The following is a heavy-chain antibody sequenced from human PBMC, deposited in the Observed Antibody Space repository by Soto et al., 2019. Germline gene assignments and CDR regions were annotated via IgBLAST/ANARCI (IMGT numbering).Heavy chain of an antibody. CDR3: ARVPDPPDYGDYWKYFDY. J-gene: IGHJ4*02. Sequence: GASVKVSCKASGGTFSSYAISWVRQAPGQGLEWMGGIIPIFGTANYAQKFQGRVTITADESTSTAYMELSSLRSEDTAVYYCARVPDPPDYGDYWKYFDYWSQGTLVTVSS. D-gene: IGHD4-17*01. CDR1: GGTFSSYA. CDR2: IIPIFGTA. V-gene: IGHV1-69*13.